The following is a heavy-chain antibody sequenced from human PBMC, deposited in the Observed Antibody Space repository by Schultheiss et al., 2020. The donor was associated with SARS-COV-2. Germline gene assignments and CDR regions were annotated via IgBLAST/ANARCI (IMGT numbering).Heavy chain of an antibody. D-gene: IGHD5-18*01. CDR2: IYYSGST. J-gene: IGHJ4*02. CDR3: ARGYSYGPYRY. Sequence: SQTLSLTCTVSGGSMSSYYWSWIRQPPGMGLEWIGYIYYSGSTNYNPSLKSRVTISVDTSKNQFSLKLSSVTAADTAVYYCARGYSYGPYRYWGQGTLVTVSS. CDR1: GGSMSSYY. V-gene: IGHV4-59*12.